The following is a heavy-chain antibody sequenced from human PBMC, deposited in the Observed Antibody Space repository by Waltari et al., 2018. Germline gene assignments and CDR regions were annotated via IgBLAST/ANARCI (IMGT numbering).Heavy chain of an antibody. J-gene: IGHJ4*02. D-gene: IGHD6-6*01. CDR1: GFTFDDYA. CDR3: AKDSRYSSSSGPFDY. Sequence: EVQLVESGGGLVQPGRSLRLSCAASGFTFDDYAMHWVRQAPGKGLEWVSGISWNSGGIGYADSVKGRFTISRDNAKNSLYLQMNSLRAEDTALYYCAKDSRYSSSSGPFDYWGQGTLVTVSS. CDR2: ISWNSGGI. V-gene: IGHV3-9*01.